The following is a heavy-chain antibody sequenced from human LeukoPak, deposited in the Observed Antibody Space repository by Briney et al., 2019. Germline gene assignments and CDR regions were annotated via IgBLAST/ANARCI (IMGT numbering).Heavy chain of an antibody. D-gene: IGHD2-21*01. J-gene: IGHJ6*02. CDR3: ARTSPLDWGDYYGMDV. CDR2: IYYSGST. Sequence: PETLSLTCTVSGGSISSYYWSWIRQPPGKGLEWIGYIYYSGSTNYNPSLKSRVTISVDTSKNQFSLKLSSVTAADTAVYYCARTSPLDWGDYYGMDVWGQGTTVTVSS. V-gene: IGHV4-59*01. CDR1: GGSISSYY.